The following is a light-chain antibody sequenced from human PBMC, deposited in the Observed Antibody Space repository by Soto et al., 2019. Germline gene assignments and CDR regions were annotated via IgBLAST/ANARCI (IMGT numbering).Light chain of an antibody. CDR3: QQYSDFLIS. J-gene: IGKJ3*01. V-gene: IGKV1-9*01. Sequence: IQLTQSPSSLSASVGDRVTITCRASQDINKFLAWYQQRPGKAPQLLVYGASTLQSGVPSRFSGSGSGTDFTLTISSLQPEDFATYYCQQYSDFLISFGPGTTVDFK. CDR1: QDINKF. CDR2: GAS.